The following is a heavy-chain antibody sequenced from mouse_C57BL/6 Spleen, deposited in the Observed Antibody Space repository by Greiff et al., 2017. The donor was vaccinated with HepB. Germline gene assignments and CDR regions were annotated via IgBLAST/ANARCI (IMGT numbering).Heavy chain of an antibody. CDR1: GYAFSSSW. CDR2: IYPGDGDT. J-gene: IGHJ3*01. CDR3: ARDYDYDAWFAY. V-gene: IGHV1-82*01. D-gene: IGHD2-4*01. Sequence: VQRVESGPELVKPGASVKISCKASGYAFSSSWMNWVKQRPGKGLEWIGRIYPGDGDTNYNGKFKGKATLTADKSSSTAYMQLSSLTSEDSAVYFCARDYDYDAWFAYWGQGTLVTVSA.